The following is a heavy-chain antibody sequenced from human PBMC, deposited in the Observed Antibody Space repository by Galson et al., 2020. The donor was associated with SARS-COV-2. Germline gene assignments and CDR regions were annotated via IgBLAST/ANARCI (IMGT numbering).Heavy chain of an antibody. J-gene: IGHJ1*01. CDR2: ISSSSSYI. D-gene: IGHD6-13*01. V-gene: IGHV3-21*01. CDR3: ARDIRGYSSSPEYFQH. Sequence: GGSLRLSCAASGFTFSSYSMNWVRQAPGKGLEWVSSISSSSSYIYYADSVKGRFTISRDNAKNSLYLQMNSLRAEDTAVYYCARDIRGYSSSPEYFQHWGQGTLVTVSS. CDR1: GFTFSSYS.